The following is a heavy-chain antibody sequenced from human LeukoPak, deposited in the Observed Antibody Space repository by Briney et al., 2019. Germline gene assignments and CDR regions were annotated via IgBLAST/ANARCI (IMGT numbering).Heavy chain of an antibody. CDR1: GGSISSSSYY. J-gene: IGHJ4*02. CDR3: ARRAPSGYFDY. Sequence: SETLSLTCTVSGGSISSSSYYWGWIRQPPGKGLEWIGSVYYSGTTYYNPSLKSRVTISVNTSKDQFSLKLSSVTAADTAVYYCARRAPSGYFDYWGQGALVTVSS. V-gene: IGHV4-39*01. CDR2: VYYSGTT.